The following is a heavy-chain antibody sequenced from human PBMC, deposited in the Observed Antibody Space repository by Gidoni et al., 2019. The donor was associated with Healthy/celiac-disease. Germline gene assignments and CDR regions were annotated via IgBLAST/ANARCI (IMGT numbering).Heavy chain of an antibody. CDR2: IKSKTDGGTT. CDR1: GFTFSNAW. D-gene: IGHD6-13*01. V-gene: IGHV3-15*01. CDR3: TTVGIAAAGLGFDY. Sequence: EVQLVESGGGLVKPGGSLRLSCAASGFTFSNAWRSWVRQAPGKGLEWVCRIKSKTDGGTTDYAAPVKGRFTISRDDSKNTLYLQMNSLKTEDTAVYYCTTVGIAAAGLGFDYWGQGTLVTVSS. J-gene: IGHJ4*02.